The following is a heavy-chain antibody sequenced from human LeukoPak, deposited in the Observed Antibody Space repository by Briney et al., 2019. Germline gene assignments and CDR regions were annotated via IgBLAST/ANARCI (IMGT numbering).Heavy chain of an antibody. D-gene: IGHD6-13*01. V-gene: IGHV3-23*01. CDR3: AKSFRYSSGWYDY. Sequence: GSLRLSCAASGFTFGSCAMSWVRQAPGKGLEWVSGISGSGTSTYYADSVKGRFTISGDNSKNTLYLQMNSLRAEDTAVYYCAKSFRYSSGWYDYWGQGTLATVSS. J-gene: IGHJ4*02. CDR2: ISGSGTST. CDR1: GFTFGSCA.